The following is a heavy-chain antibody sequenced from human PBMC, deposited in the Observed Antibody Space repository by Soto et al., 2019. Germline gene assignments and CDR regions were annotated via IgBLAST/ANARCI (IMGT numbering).Heavy chain of an antibody. V-gene: IGHV1-2*02. J-gene: IGHJ4*02. CDR3: ARDLGFWSGYSIDY. D-gene: IGHD3-3*01. Sequence: GASVKFSCKGSGYTFTGYYMHWVRQAPGQGLEWMGWINPNSGGTNYAQKFQGRVTMTRDTSISTAYMELSRLRSDDTAVYYCARDLGFWSGYSIDYWGQGTLVTVSS. CDR1: GYTFTGYY. CDR2: INPNSGGT.